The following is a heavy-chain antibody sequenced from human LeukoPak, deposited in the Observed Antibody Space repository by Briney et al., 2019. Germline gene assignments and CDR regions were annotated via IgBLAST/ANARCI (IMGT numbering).Heavy chain of an antibody. CDR2: IYYIGST. Sequence: SETLSLTCTVSGGSISNYYWSWIRQSPGKGPEWIGYIYYIGSTNYNPSFKSRVTMSVDTSKEQFSLEPNSVTAADTAVYYCARHVRGSFYNHNWFDPWGQGTLVTVSS. V-gene: IGHV4-59*08. D-gene: IGHD3-10*01. J-gene: IGHJ5*02. CDR3: ARHVRGSFYNHNWFDP. CDR1: GGSISNYY.